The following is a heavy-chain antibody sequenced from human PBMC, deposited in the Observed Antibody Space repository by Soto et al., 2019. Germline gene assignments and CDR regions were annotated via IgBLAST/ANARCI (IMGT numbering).Heavy chain of an antibody. CDR3: ARDYLVVPPGVIDY. CDR1: GFTFSSYG. V-gene: IGHV3-33*01. J-gene: IGHJ4*02. CDR2: IWYDGSNT. Sequence: QVQLVESWGGVVQPGRSLRLSCAASGFTFSSYGMHWVRQAPGKGLEWEAVIWYDGSNTDYADSVKGRFTISRDNSKNTLYLHITSLRAEDTAVYYCARDYLVVPPGVIDYWGKGTRVTVSS. D-gene: IGHD2-15*01.